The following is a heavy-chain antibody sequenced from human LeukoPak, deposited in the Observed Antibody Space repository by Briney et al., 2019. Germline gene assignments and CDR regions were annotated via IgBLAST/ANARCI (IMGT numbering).Heavy chain of an antibody. CDR3: ARGFEDFDY. J-gene: IGHJ4*02. V-gene: IGHV3-23*01. CDR1: GFTFNNYG. Sequence: PGVSLRLSCAVSGFTFNNYGMNWVRQAPGKGLEWVSGFGVGGDDTHYADSVRGRFSISRDNSRTTMYLQMNSLRADDTALYFCARGFEDFDYWGQGTLVTVSS. D-gene: IGHD3-10*01. CDR2: FGVGGDDT.